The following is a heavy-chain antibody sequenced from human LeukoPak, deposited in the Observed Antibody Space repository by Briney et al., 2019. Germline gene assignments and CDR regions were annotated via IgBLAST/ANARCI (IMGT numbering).Heavy chain of an antibody. J-gene: IGHJ3*02. D-gene: IGHD2-2*01. V-gene: IGHV1-69*05. Sequence: ASVKVSCKASGGIFSSYAISWVRQAPGQGLEWMGGIIPIFGTANYAQKFQGRVTITTDESTSTAYMELSSLRSEDTAVYYCARERSSTSHDHDAFDIWGQGTMVTVSS. CDR2: IIPIFGTA. CDR3: ARERSSTSHDHDAFDI. CDR1: GGIFSSYA.